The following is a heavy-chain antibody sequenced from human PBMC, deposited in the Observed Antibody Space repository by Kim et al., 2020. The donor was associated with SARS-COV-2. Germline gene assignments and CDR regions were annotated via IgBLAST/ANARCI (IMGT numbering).Heavy chain of an antibody. V-gene: IGHV3-21*01. CDR1: GFSLSTYS. CDR3: ARDGAATGATGRGYYDY. D-gene: IGHD6-25*01. Sequence: GGSLRLSCVASGFSLSTYSLNWVRQAPGKGLEWVSFIDSSGNFKFYSDSVKGRFTISRDDAKNSQHLEMNSLRAEDTAVYYCARDGAATGATGRGYYDY. J-gene: IGHJ6*03. CDR2: IDSSGNFK.